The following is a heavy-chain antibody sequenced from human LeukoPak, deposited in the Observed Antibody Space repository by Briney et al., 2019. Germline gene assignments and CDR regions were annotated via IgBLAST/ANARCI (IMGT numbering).Heavy chain of an antibody. Sequence: PSETLSLTCSVSNASIISSSYYWSWIRQPPGKGLEWIGEINHSGSTNYNPSLKSRVTISVDTSKNQFSLKLSSVTAADTAVYYCARILAQNYYDSSGYYGDWGQGTLVTVSS. CDR2: INHSGST. CDR3: ARILAQNYYDSSGYYGD. CDR1: NASIISSSYY. J-gene: IGHJ4*02. D-gene: IGHD3-22*01. V-gene: IGHV4-39*07.